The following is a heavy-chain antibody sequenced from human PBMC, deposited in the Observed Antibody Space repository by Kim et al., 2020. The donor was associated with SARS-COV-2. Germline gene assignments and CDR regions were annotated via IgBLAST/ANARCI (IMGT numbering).Heavy chain of an antibody. J-gene: IGHJ5*02. CDR2: VLRSGSDFST. D-gene: IGHD1-26*01. CDR3: ARRIRSGSERFDP. V-gene: IGHV4-4*08. Sequence: SQTLSLTCTVSGDSISNSYFWSWVRQIPGRGLEWIGFVLRSGSDFSTTYNPFLRGRATMSADPANNQFSLSLRYMSAADTGVYFCARRIRSGSERFDPWGQGILVTVSS. CDR1: GDSISNSYF.